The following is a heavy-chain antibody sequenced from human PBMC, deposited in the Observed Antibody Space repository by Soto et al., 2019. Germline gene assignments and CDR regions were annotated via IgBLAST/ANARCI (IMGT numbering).Heavy chain of an antibody. V-gene: IGHV3-9*01. CDR2: ISWNSGSI. CDR3: AKAPSSSGWHWFDP. Sequence: SLRLSCAASGFTFDDYAMHWVRQAPGKGLEWVSGISWNSGSIGYADSVKGRFTISRDNAKNSLYLQMNSLRAEDTALYYCAKAPSSSGWHWFDPWGQGTLVTVSS. J-gene: IGHJ5*02. CDR1: GFTFDDYA. D-gene: IGHD6-19*01.